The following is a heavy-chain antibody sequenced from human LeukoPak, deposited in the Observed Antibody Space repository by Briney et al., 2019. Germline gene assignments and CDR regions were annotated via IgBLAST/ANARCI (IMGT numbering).Heavy chain of an antibody. V-gene: IGHV1-18*01. CDR3: ATSYGSNRDAFDI. Sequence: GASVNVSCKASGYTFTSYGISWVRQAPGQGLEWMGWISAYNGNTNYAQKLQGRVNMTTDTSTSTAYMELRSLRSDDTAVYYCATSYGSNRDAFDIWGQGTMVTVSS. J-gene: IGHJ3*02. D-gene: IGHD4-23*01. CDR1: GYTFTSYG. CDR2: ISAYNGNT.